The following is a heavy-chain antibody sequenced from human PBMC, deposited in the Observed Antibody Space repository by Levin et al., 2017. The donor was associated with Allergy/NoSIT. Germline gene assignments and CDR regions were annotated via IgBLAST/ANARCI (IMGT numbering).Heavy chain of an antibody. Sequence: GWSLRLSCEASGFTFSNYWMHWVRQVPGKGLVWVSRIDSHGNTTVYADSVKGRFTMSRDNAKNTLYLRMNSLRAEDTAVYYCARAPGPTLVEAVAGFDYWGRGILVTVSS. CDR2: IDSHGNTT. J-gene: IGHJ4*02. V-gene: IGHV3-74*01. CDR1: GFTFSNYW. D-gene: IGHD6-19*01. CDR3: ARAPGPTLVEAVAGFDY.